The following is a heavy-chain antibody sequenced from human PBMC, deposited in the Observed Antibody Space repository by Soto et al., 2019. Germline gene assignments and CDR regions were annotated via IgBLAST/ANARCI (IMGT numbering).Heavy chain of an antibody. CDR2: INPNSGGT. CDR3: ARDLGPYSSSWYWFDP. D-gene: IGHD6-13*01. CDR1: GYTFTGYY. Sequence: ASVKVSCKASGYTFTGYYMHWVRQAPGQGLEWMGWINPNSGGTNYAQKFQGWVTMTRDTSISTAYMELSRLRSDDTAVYYCARDLGPYSSSWYWFDPWGQGTLVTVSS. J-gene: IGHJ5*02. V-gene: IGHV1-2*04.